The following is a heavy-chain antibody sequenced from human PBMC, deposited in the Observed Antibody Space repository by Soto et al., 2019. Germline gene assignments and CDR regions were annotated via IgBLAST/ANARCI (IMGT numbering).Heavy chain of an antibody. CDR1: GGSISSYD. V-gene: IGHV4-59*01. CDR2: IYYSGST. J-gene: IGHJ6*03. Sequence: NPSETLSLTCTVSGGSISSYDWSWIRQPPGKGLEWIGYIYYSGSTNYNPSLKSRVTISVDTSKNQFSLKLSSVTAADTAVYYCARDSGYSYGRYYYYYMDVWGKGTTVTSP. CDR3: ARDSGYSYGRYYYYYMDV. D-gene: IGHD5-18*01.